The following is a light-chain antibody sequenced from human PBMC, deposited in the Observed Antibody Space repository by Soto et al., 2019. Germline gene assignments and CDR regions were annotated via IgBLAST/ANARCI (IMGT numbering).Light chain of an antibody. V-gene: IGKV3-11*01. CDR1: QSVSSY. Sequence: EIVLLKSPATLSLSPGARSTLSGRARQSVSSYLAWYQQKPGQAPRILIYDASNRATGIPARFSGSGSGTDFTLTIRRLEPEDFAVYYCQQSSNWPPKGTVGKGNKVVIK. J-gene: IGKJ1*01. CDR3: QQSSNWPPKGT. CDR2: DAS.